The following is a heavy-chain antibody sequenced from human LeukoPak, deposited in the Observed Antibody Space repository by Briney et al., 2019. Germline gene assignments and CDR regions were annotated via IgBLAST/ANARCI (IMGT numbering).Heavy chain of an antibody. CDR2: MNPNSGNT. CDR1: GYTFTSYD. V-gene: IGHV1-8*01. J-gene: IGHJ4*02. D-gene: IGHD3-10*01. Sequence: GASVEVSCKASGYTFTSYDINWVRQATGQGLEWMGWMNPNSGNTGYAQKFQGRVTMTRNTSISTAYMELSSLRSEDTAVYYCARESQPNYYGSGSYYNAGSYWGYWGQGTLVTVSS. CDR3: ARESQPNYYGSGSYYNAGSYWGY.